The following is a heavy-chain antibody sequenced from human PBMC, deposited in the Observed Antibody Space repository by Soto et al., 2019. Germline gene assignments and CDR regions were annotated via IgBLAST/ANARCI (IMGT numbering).Heavy chain of an antibody. V-gene: IGHV3-33*01. Sequence: GGSLRLSCAASGFSFSSFTLHWVRQAPGKGLEWVAAIWYDGSNKYYADSVKGRFTISRDNSKNTLYLQMNSLRAEDTAVYFCASDFGDYKFDYWGQGPLVTVSS. CDR1: GFSFSSFT. D-gene: IGHD4-17*01. CDR2: IWYDGSNK. CDR3: ASDFGDYKFDY. J-gene: IGHJ4*02.